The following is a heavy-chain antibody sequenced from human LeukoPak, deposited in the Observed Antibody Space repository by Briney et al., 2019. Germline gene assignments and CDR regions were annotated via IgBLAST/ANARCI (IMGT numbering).Heavy chain of an antibody. CDR1: GGTFSSYA. D-gene: IGHD4-17*01. Sequence: GASVKVSCKASGGTFSSYAISWVRQAPGQGLEWMGRIIPILGIANYAQKFQGRVTITADKSTSTAYMELSSLRSEDTAVYYCARGHHDYGDKLVRNDAFDIWGQGTMVTVSS. V-gene: IGHV1-69*04. J-gene: IGHJ3*02. CDR2: IIPILGIA. CDR3: ARGHHDYGDKLVRNDAFDI.